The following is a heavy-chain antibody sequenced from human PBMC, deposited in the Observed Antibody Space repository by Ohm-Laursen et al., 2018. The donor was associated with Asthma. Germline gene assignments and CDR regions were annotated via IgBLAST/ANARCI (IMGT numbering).Heavy chain of an antibody. V-gene: IGHV1-24*01. CDR3: ATPSMSGTLYFDL. CDR1: GYTLTELS. J-gene: IGHJ2*01. Sequence: GASVKVSCKFSGYTLTELSMHWVRQAPGKGLEWMGGFDPEDGETIYAQKFQGRVTMTEDTSTDTANMELSSLRSEDTAVYYCATPSMSGTLYFDLWGRGTLVTVSS. D-gene: IGHD1-7*01. CDR2: FDPEDGET.